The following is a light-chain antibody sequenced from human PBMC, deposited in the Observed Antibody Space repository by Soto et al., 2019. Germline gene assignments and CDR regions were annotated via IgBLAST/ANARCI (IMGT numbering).Light chain of an antibody. CDR2: DNT. J-gene: IGLJ2*01. CDR3: GTWVSSLSVVL. CDR1: SSNVGNNY. V-gene: IGLV1-51*01. Sequence: QSVLTQPPSVSAAPGQKVTISCSGASSNVGNNYVSWHQQLPGTAPKLLIYDNTKRPSGIPDRFSGSKSGTSATLDITGLQTGDEADYYCGTWVSSLSVVLFGGGTKLTVL.